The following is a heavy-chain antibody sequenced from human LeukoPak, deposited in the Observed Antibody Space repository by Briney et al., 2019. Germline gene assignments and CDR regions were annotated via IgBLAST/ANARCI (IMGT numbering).Heavy chain of an antibody. CDR1: GYTLTELS. Sequence: ASVKVSCKVSGYTLTELSMHWVRQAPGQGLEWMGWINPNSGGTNYAQKFQGRVTMTRDTSISTAYMELSRLRSDDTAVYYCARDRIRYFDWLFEAFDIWGQGTMVTVSS. D-gene: IGHD3-9*01. CDR2: INPNSGGT. V-gene: IGHV1-2*02. CDR3: ARDRIRYFDWLFEAFDI. J-gene: IGHJ3*02.